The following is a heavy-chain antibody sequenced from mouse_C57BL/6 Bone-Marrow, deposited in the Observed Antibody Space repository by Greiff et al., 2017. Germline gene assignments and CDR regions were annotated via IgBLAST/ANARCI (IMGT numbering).Heavy chain of an antibody. J-gene: IGHJ4*01. CDR2: IDPSDSYT. V-gene: IGHV1-69*01. CDR1: GYTFTSYW. Sequence: VKLQQPGAELVMPGASVKLSCKASGYTFTSYWMHWVKQRPGQGLEWIGEIDPSDSYTNDNQKFKGKSTLTVDKSSSTANMQLSSLTSEDSAVYYCARWVPVCAMDYWGQGTSVTVSS. D-gene: IGHD6-1*01. CDR3: ARWVPVCAMDY.